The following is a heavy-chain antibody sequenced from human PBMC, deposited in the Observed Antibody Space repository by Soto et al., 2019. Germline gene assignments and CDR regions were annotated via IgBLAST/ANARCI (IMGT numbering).Heavy chain of an antibody. D-gene: IGHD1-26*01. CDR1: GFTFSSYS. J-gene: IGHJ5*02. Sequence: EVQLVESGGGLVQPGGSLRLSCAASGFTFSSYSMNWVRQAPGKGLEWVSYISSSSSTIYYADSVKGRFTISRDNAKNSLYLQMNSLRDEDTAVYYCARDRSPVGAISARWFDPWGQGTLVTVSS. V-gene: IGHV3-48*02. CDR3: ARDRSPVGAISARWFDP. CDR2: ISSSSSTI.